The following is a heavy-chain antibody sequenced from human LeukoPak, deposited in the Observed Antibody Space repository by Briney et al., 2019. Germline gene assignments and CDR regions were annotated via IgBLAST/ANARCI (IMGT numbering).Heavy chain of an antibody. CDR3: AKDFLTTISPGFDY. CDR2: ISGSGGST. V-gene: IGHV3-23*01. J-gene: IGHJ4*02. CDR1: GFTFSSYS. D-gene: IGHD1/OR15-1a*01. Sequence: GGSLRLSCAASGFTFSSYSMNWVRQAPGKGLEWVSAISGSGGSTYYADSVKGRFTISRDNSKNTLYLQMNSLRAEDTAVYYCAKDFLTTISPGFDYRGQGTLVTVSS.